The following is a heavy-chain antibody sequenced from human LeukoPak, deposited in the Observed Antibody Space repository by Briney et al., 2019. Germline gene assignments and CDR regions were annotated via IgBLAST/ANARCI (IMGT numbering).Heavy chain of an antibody. CDR1: GGSISNYY. CDR2: FYTSGST. V-gene: IGHV4-4*07. Sequence: PSETLSLTCTVSGGSISNYYWSWIRQPAGEGLEWIGRFYTSGSTIYNPSLKSRVTMSVDTSKNHFSLRLSSVTAADTAVYYCARGDITIFGVVIYYWGQGTLVTVSS. D-gene: IGHD3-3*01. J-gene: IGHJ4*02. CDR3: ARGDITIFGVVIYY.